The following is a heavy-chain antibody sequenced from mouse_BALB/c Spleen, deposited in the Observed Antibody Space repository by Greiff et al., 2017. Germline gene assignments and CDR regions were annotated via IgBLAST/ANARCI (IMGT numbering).Heavy chain of an antibody. CDR3: ARDYYGSSYDYAMDY. D-gene: IGHD1-1*01. Sequence: QVQLQQSGPGLVAPSQSLSITCTVSGFSLTGYGVNWVRRPPGKGLEWLGMIWGDGSTDYNSALKSRLSISKDNSKSQVFLKMNSLQTDDTARYYCARDYYGSSYDYAMDYWGQGTSVTVSS. J-gene: IGHJ4*01. CDR2: IWGDGST. CDR1: GFSLTGYG. V-gene: IGHV2-6-7*01.